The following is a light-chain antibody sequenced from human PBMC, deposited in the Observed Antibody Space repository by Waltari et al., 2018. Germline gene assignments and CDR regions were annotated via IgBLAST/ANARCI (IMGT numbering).Light chain of an antibody. J-gene: IGLJ3*02. V-gene: IGLV8-61*01. CDR3: ALYMGSGIWV. Sequence: QTVVTQEPSLSVSPGGTVTLTCALSSGSLSTTSYATWYQQTPGQAPRTLVYKANALSSGVPDRCSGSILGNTAALTITGAQADDESDYYCALYMGSGIWVFGGGTRLTAL. CDR1: SGSLSTTSY. CDR2: KAN.